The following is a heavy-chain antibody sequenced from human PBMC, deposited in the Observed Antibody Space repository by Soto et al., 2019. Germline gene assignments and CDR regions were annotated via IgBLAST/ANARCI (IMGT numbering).Heavy chain of an antibody. CDR1: GFTFSSYS. CDR3: ARDDSYNNSRRN. J-gene: IGHJ4*02. V-gene: IGHV3-21*01. Sequence: GGSLRLSCAASGFTFSSYSMNWVRQAPGKGLEWVSSISSSSSYIYYADSVKGRFTISRDNAKNSLYLQMNSVRAEDTAVYYCARDDSYNNSRRNWGKETLVTGSS. CDR2: ISSSSSYI. D-gene: IGHD3-10*01.